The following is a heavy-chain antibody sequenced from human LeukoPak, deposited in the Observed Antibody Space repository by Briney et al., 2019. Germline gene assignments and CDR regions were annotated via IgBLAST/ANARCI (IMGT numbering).Heavy chain of an antibody. Sequence: GGSLRLSCAASGFTFGSFSMNWVRQAPGKGLEWVSYISRTGDIYYADSVKGRFTISRDNAKNSLYLQMSSLRAEDTAVYYCARDHDWGFDYWGQGTLVTVSS. CDR1: GFTFGSFS. J-gene: IGHJ4*02. CDR3: ARDHDWGFDY. D-gene: IGHD3-9*01. V-gene: IGHV3-21*05. CDR2: ISRTGDI.